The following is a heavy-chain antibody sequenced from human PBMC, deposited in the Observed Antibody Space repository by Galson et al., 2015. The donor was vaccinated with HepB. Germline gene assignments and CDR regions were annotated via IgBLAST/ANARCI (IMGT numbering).Heavy chain of an antibody. Sequence: SLRLSCAASGFTFSSYWMHWVRQAPGKGLVRVSRINSDGSSTSYADSVKGRFTISRDNAKNTLYLQMNSLRAEDTAVYYCARDGAQLWLLLDYWGQGTLVTVSS. V-gene: IGHV3-74*01. J-gene: IGHJ4*02. CDR1: GFTFSSYW. CDR3: ARDGAQLWLLLDY. CDR2: INSDGSST. D-gene: IGHD5-18*01.